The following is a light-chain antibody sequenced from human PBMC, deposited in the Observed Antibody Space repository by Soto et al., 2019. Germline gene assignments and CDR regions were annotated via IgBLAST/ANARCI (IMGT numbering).Light chain of an antibody. V-gene: IGKV2-30*01. J-gene: IGKJ1*01. CDR1: QSLVYSDGNTY. CDR3: MRGTHWPRPWT. CDR2: KVS. Sequence: DVVMTQSPLSLPVTLGQPASISCRSSQSLVYSDGNTYLNWFQQRPGQSTRRLIYKVSNRDSGVPDRFSGSGSGSDFTLKISRVEAEDVGVNYCMRGTHWPRPWTFGQGTKVEIK.